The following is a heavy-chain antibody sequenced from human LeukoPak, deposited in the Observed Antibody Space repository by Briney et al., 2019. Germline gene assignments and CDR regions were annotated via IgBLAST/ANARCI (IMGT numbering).Heavy chain of an antibody. Sequence: ASVKVSCKASGYTFTGYYMHWVRQAPGQGLEWMGWINPNSGGTNYAQKFQGRVTMTRDTSINTAYMELSRLRSDDTAVYYCAREPSPYCGGDCYSGGFDYWGQGTLVTVSS. D-gene: IGHD2-21*02. V-gene: IGHV1-2*02. CDR2: INPNSGGT. CDR3: AREPSPYCGGDCYSGGFDY. J-gene: IGHJ4*02. CDR1: GYTFTGYY.